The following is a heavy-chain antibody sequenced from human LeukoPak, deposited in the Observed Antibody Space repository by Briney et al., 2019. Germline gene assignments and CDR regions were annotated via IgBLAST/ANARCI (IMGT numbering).Heavy chain of an antibody. CDR1: GGSFSGYY. CDR2: INHSGST. V-gene: IGHV4-34*01. J-gene: IGHJ4*02. Sequence: PSETLSLTCAVYGGSFSGYYWSWIRQPPGKGLEWIGEINHSGSTNYNPSLKSRVTISVDTSKNQFSLKLSSVTAADTAVYYCARDLTTPGGYWGQGTLVTVSS. CDR3: ARDLTTPGGY. D-gene: IGHD2-15*01.